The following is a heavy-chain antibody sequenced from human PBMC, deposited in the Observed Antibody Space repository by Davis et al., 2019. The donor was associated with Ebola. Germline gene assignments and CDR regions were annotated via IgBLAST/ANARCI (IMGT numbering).Heavy chain of an antibody. CDR3: AKEGPGTTFTTTFDY. D-gene: IGHD4-17*01. CDR1: AFTVSDNY. J-gene: IGHJ4*02. CDR2: IHRNGDL. V-gene: IGHV3-53*01. Sequence: PGGSLRLSCAVSAFTVSDNYMSWVRQASGEGLEWVSVIHRNGDLYYADSVKGRFTIARDTSRNTVSLQMNSLRVEDTAIYYCAKEGPGTTFTTTFDYWGQGSLVTVSS.